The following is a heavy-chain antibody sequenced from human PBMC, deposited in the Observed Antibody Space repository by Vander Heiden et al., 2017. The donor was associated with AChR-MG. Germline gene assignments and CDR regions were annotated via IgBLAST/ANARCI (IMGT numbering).Heavy chain of an antibody. CDR1: GFSFANGW. D-gene: IGHD6-19*01. CDR3: TTDGGVAVAGIFDD. CDR2: IKSRSDGGTT. J-gene: IGHJ4*02. Sequence: EVQVVESGGGLVKPGGSLRLYCAASGFSFANGWMSWVRQAPGKGLEWVGRIKSRSDGGTTDYAAPVKGRFSISRDDSRSTVYLQMNGLKIDDTAVYYCTTDGGVAVAGIFDDWGQGTLVTVSS. V-gene: IGHV3-15*01.